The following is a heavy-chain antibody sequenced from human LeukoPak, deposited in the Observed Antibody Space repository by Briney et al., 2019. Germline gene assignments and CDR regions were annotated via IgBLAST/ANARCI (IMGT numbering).Heavy chain of an antibody. CDR2: IFHGGST. D-gene: IGHD1-1*01. CDR3: ARGYGS. Sequence: PSGTLSLTCAVSGGAISSTNWWSWVRPSPEKGLEWIGEIFHGGSTNYNPSLKSRVTILGDKSRNQFSLKMSSVTAADTAVYYCARGYGSWGQGTLVTVSS. V-gene: IGHV4-4*02. CDR1: GGAISSTNW. J-gene: IGHJ4*02.